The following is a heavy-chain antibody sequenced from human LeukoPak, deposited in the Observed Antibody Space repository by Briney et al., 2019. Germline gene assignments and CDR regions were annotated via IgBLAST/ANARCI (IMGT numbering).Heavy chain of an antibody. J-gene: IGHJ4*02. CDR1: GYSFSGYY. V-gene: IGHV1-2*02. CDR2: INPNRSGP. Sequence: ASVKVSCKASGYSFSGYYMHWVRQAPGQGPDWIEWINPNRSGPNYAQNFQGRDNMTRVTSISTAFMELTTLRSDDTAVYYCARDKITYYFDSSGYQPAYVFDYWGQGTLVTVSS. CDR3: ARDKITYYFDSSGYQPAYVFDY. D-gene: IGHD3-22*01.